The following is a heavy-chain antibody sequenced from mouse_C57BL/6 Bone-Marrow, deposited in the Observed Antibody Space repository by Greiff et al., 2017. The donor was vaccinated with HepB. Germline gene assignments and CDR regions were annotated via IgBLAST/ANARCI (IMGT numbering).Heavy chain of an antibody. CDR3: TRWAY. CDR2: IAPETGGT. J-gene: IGHJ3*01. V-gene: IGHV1-15*01. Sequence: QVQLQQSGAELVRPGASVTLSCKASGNTFTEDEMHWVKNTPVHVLECLVDIAPETGGTAYNQKFKGKAILTADHSSSTAYMELRSLTSEDSAVYYCTRWAYWGQGTLVTVSA. CDR1: GNTFTEDE.